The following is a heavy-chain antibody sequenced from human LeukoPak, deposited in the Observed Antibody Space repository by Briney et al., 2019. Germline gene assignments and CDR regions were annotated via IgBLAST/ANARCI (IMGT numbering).Heavy chain of an antibody. CDR1: GGSISSHY. V-gene: IGHV4-59*11. CDR2: IYYSGST. J-gene: IGHJ6*03. CDR3: ARGEAAAGTKANYYYYYMDV. Sequence: SETLSLTCTVSGGSISSHYRSWIRQPPGKGLEWIGYIYYSGSTNYNPSLKSRVTISVDTSKNQFSLKLSSVTAADTAVYYCARGEAAAGTKANYYYYYMDVWGKGTTVTVSS. D-gene: IGHD6-13*01.